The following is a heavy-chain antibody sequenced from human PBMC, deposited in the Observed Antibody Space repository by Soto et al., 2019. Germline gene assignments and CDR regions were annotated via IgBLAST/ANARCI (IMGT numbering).Heavy chain of an antibody. Sequence: QVQLQESGPGLVKPSQTLSLTCTVSGGSISSGGYYWSWIRQHPGKGLEWIGYIYYSGSTYYNPSLKSRVTISVDASKNQFSLKLSSVTAADTAVYYCARERIAAIYYFDYWGQGTLVTVSS. D-gene: IGHD6-13*01. CDR3: ARERIAAIYYFDY. V-gene: IGHV4-31*03. CDR2: IYYSGST. CDR1: GGSISSGGYY. J-gene: IGHJ4*02.